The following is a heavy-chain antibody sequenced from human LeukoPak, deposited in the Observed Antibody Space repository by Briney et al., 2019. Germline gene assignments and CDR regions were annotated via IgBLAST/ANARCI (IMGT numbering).Heavy chain of an antibody. J-gene: IGHJ4*02. D-gene: IGHD2/OR15-2a*01. Sequence: GGSLRLSCAASGFTLSNHGMYWVRQAPGKGLEWVAFIRYDGSNKYHADSVKGRLTISRDNSKNTLYLQMNSLRTEDTAVYYCARGLNSMIDYWGQGTLVTVSS. CDR3: ARGLNSMIDY. V-gene: IGHV3-30*02. CDR1: GFTLSNHG. CDR2: IRYDGSNK.